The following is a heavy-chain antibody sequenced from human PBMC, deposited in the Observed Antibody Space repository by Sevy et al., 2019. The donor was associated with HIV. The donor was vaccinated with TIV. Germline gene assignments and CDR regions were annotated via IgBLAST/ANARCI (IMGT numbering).Heavy chain of an antibody. Sequence: GESLKISCKGSGYSFTSYWISWVRQMPGKGLEWMGRIDPSDSYTNYSPSFQGHVTISADKSISTAYLQWSGLKASDTAMYYCARHRGPTYYYDSSGYYGDAFDIWGQGTMVTVSS. V-gene: IGHV5-10-1*01. D-gene: IGHD3-22*01. J-gene: IGHJ3*02. CDR2: IDPSDSYT. CDR3: ARHRGPTYYYDSSGYYGDAFDI. CDR1: GYSFTSYW.